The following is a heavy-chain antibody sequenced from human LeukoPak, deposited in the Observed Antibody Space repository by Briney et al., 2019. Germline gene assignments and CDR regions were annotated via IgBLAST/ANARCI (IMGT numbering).Heavy chain of an antibody. CDR3: ARRSSRGYYGSGSYYNGNPPSWFDP. CDR1: GGSISSSSYY. D-gene: IGHD3-10*01. CDR2: IYYSGST. Sequence: PSETLSLTCTVSGGSISSSSYYWGWLRQPPGKGLEWIGSIYYSGSTYYNPSLKSRVTISVDTSKNQFSLKLSSVTAADTAVYYCARRSSRGYYGSGSYYNGNPPSWFDPWGQGTLVTVSS. V-gene: IGHV4-39*01. J-gene: IGHJ5*02.